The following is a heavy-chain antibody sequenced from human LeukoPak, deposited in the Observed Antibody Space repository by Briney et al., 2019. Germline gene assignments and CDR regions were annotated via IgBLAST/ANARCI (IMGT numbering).Heavy chain of an antibody. D-gene: IGHD3-3*01. J-gene: IGHJ4*02. CDR2: MNPNSGNT. Sequence: GASVKVSCKASGYTFTSYDTNWVRQATGQGLEWMGWMNPNSGNTGYAQKFQGRVTMTRNTSISTAYMELSSLRSEDTAVYYCARGPPDFWSGYYTGDDYWGQGTLVTVSS. CDR3: ARGPPDFWSGYYTGDDY. CDR1: GYTFTSYD. V-gene: IGHV1-8*01.